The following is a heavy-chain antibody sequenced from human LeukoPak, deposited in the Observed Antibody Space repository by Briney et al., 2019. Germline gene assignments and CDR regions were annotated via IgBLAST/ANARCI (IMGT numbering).Heavy chain of an antibody. J-gene: IGHJ3*01. CDR3: AKEMTKTADGNFAFDV. D-gene: IGHD4-11*01. CDR2: MAYDGTHE. V-gene: IGHV3-30*18. Sequence: GGSLRLSCAASGLTFSNYGMHWVRQSAGKGFEWLAVMAYDGTHERYGDSVKGRFTISRDNSKNVVYLQMNSLRAEDTALYYCAKEMTKTADGNFAFDVWGQGTMVAVSS. CDR1: GLTFSNYG.